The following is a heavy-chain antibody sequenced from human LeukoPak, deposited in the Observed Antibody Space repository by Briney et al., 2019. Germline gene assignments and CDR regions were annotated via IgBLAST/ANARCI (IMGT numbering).Heavy chain of an antibody. J-gene: IGHJ4*02. CDR2: INHSGST. Sequence: PSETLSLTCAVYGGSFSGYYWSWIRQPPGKGLEWIGEINHSGSTNYNPSLKSRVTISVDTSKNQFSLKLSSVTAADTAVYYCARSYSGSSESDYWGQGTLVTVSS. V-gene: IGHV4-34*01. D-gene: IGHD1-26*01. CDR1: GGSFSGYY. CDR3: ARSYSGSSESDY.